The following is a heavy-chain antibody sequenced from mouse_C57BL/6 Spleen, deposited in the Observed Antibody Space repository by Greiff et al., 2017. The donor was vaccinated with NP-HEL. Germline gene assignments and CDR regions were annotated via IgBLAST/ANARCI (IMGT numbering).Heavy chain of an antibody. CDR2: ISSGSSTI. CDR3: ARTYYSNRDD. J-gene: IGHJ2*01. Sequence: EVQLVESGGGLVKPGGSLKLSCAASGFTFSDYGMHWVRQAPEKGLAWVAYISSGSSTIYYADTVKGRFTLSRDNAKNTLVRQMTRRRSEDTAMYYCARTYYSNRDDWGKGTTLTVSS. CDR1: GFTFSDYG. D-gene: IGHD2-5*01. V-gene: IGHV5-17*01.